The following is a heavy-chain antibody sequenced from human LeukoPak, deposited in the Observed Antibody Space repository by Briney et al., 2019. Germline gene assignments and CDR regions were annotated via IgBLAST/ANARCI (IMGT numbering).Heavy chain of an antibody. Sequence: SETLSLTCTVSGGSISSYYWSWIRQPPGKGLEWIGYIYYSGNTNCNPSLKSRVTISVDTSKNQFSLKLSSVTATDTAVYYCARHPTIVGAADYYGMDVWGQGTTVTVPS. V-gene: IGHV4-59*08. J-gene: IGHJ6*02. CDR3: ARHPTIVGAADYYGMDV. CDR2: IYYSGNT. D-gene: IGHD1-26*01. CDR1: GGSISSYY.